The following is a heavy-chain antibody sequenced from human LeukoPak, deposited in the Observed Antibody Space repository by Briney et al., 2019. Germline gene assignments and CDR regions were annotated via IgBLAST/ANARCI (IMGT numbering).Heavy chain of an antibody. J-gene: IGHJ4*02. V-gene: IGHV4-39*07. CDR3: ARGRRGSYFQDY. CDR2: MWFGATT. CDR1: GDSISSSSSY. D-gene: IGHD1-26*01. Sequence: PSETLSLTCTVSGDSISSSSSYWGWIRQPPGKGLEWIGSMWFGATTSYDPSLKSRVTISVDPPKNQFSLKLSSVTAADTALYYCARGRRGSYFQDYWGQGTLVTVSS.